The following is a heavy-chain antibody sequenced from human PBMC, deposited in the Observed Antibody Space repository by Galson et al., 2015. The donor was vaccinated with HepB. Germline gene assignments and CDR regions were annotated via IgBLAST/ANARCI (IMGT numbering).Heavy chain of an antibody. Sequence: SVKLSCNASGYTFTSYAMNWVRQATGQGLEWVGWMIPNSGNTGYAQKFQGRVTMTRNTSISTAYMELSSLRSEDTAVYYCARALGSSTLYYYYMDVWGKGTTVTVSS. CDR3: ARALGSSTLYYYYMDV. D-gene: IGHD6-6*01. CDR2: MIPNSGNT. J-gene: IGHJ6*03. V-gene: IGHV1-8*01. CDR1: GYTFTSYA.